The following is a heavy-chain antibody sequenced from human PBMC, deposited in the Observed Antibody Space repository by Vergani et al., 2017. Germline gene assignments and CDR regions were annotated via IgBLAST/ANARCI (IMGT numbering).Heavy chain of an antibody. CDR3: ARGHRVTMVRGVINGRIDY. CDR1: GGSISSGSYY. D-gene: IGHD3-10*01. V-gene: IGHV4-61*02. Sequence: QVQLQESGPGLVKPSQTLSLTCTVSGGSISSGSYYWSWIRQPAGKGLEWIGRIYTSGSTNYNPSLKSRVTISVDTSKNQFPLKLSSVTAADTAVYYCARGHRVTMVRGVINGRIDYWGQGTLVTVSS. CDR2: IYTSGST. J-gene: IGHJ4*02.